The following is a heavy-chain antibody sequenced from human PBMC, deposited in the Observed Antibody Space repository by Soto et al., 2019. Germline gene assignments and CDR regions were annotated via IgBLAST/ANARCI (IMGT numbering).Heavy chain of an antibody. Sequence: SVKVSCKASGCTFSSYAISWVRQAPGQGLEWMGGIIPIFGTANYAQKFQGRVTITADESTSTAFMELSSLRSEDPAVYYCARATYCGGDCYSSHYYGMEVWGQGTTVNLS. D-gene: IGHD2-21*02. J-gene: IGHJ6*01. CDR2: IIPIFGTA. V-gene: IGHV1-69*13. CDR3: ARATYCGGDCYSSHYYGMEV. CDR1: GCTFSSYA.